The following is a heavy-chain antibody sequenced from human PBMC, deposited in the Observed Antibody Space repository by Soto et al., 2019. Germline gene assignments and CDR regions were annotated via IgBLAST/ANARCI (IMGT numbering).Heavy chain of an antibody. Sequence: SETPSLTCTVSGGSISSYYWSWIRQPPGKGLEWIGYIYYSGSTNYNPSLKSRVTISVDTSKNQFSLKLSSVTAADTAVYYCARDLTDILTGYSGFDPWGQGTLVTVSS. CDR1: GGSISSYY. D-gene: IGHD3-9*01. CDR2: IYYSGST. J-gene: IGHJ5*02. CDR3: ARDLTDILTGYSGFDP. V-gene: IGHV4-59*01.